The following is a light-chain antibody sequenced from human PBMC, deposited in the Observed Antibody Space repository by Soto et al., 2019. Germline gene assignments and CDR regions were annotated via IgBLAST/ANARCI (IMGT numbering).Light chain of an antibody. Sequence: EIVLTQSPGTLSLSPGERATLSCRASQSVTSNYVAWYQQRLGQAPRLILFGASSRATGIPDRFSGSGSGTDISLTISRLEPEDFAVDYCQQYGSSVWTFGQGTKVEIK. J-gene: IGKJ1*01. CDR1: QSVTSNY. V-gene: IGKV3-20*01. CDR2: GAS. CDR3: QQYGSSVWT.